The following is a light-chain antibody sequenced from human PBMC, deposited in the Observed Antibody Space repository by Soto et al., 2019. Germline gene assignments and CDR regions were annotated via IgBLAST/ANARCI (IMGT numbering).Light chain of an antibody. CDR2: VTS. CDR1: QSLNTY. CDR3: QRRNIWTPVS. J-gene: IGKJ5*01. Sequence: IVMTQSPATLSASPGERATLSCRASQSLNTYLAWYQHKPGQAPRLVIYVTSNRATGIPSRFSARGSETDYDLTISSLELEDVAVYVCQRRNIWTPVSFGQGTRLEIK. V-gene: IGKV3-11*01.